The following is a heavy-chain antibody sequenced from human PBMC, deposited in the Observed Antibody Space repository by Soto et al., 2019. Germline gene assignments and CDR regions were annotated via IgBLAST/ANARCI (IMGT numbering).Heavy chain of an antibody. D-gene: IGHD6-13*01. V-gene: IGHV4-39*01. CDR3: ARRERAAGTDWWFDP. J-gene: IGHJ5*02. CDR2: IYYSEST. Sequence: PSETLSLTCTVSGFSFSSCTFHWGWIRQPPGKGLEWIGSIYYSESTYYSSSLKSRVTISVDTSKNQFSLTLSSVTAADTAVYDCARRERAAGTDWWFDPWGQGTLVT. CDR1: GFSFSSCTFH.